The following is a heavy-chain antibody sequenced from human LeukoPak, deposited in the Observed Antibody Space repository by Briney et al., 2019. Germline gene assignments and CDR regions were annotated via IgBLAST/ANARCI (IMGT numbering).Heavy chain of an antibody. D-gene: IGHD6-19*01. CDR3: AKDQYSSGIDYYFDY. J-gene: IGHJ4*02. Sequence: PGRSLRLSCAASGFTFSSYGMHWVRQAPGKGLEWVAFIRYDGSNKYYADSVKGRFTISRDNSKNTLYLQMNSLRAEDTAVYYCAKDQYSSGIDYYFDYWGQGTLVTVSS. CDR2: IRYDGSNK. V-gene: IGHV3-30*02. CDR1: GFTFSSYG.